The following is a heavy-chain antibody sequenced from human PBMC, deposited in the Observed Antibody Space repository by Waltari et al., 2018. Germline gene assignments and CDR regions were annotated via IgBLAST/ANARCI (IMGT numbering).Heavy chain of an antibody. Sequence: QVQLQQWGAGLLKPSETLSLTCAVYGGSFSGYYWSWIRQPPGKGLEWIGEINHSGSTNYNPSLKSRVTISVDTSKNQFSLKLSSVTAADTAVYYCARGSVLRFWGVWGKGTTVTVSS. CDR1: GGSFSGYY. J-gene: IGHJ6*04. CDR3: ARGSVLRFWGV. D-gene: IGHD3-3*01. V-gene: IGHV4-34*01. CDR2: INHSGST.